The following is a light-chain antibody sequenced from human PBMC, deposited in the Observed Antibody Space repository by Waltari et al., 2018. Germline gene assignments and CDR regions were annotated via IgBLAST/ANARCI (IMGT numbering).Light chain of an antibody. Sequence: QSALTQPASVSGSPGQSFTIPCPRTSLYVGTYNSVAWSQDHPRQGPNVIIYDVSDRPAGVSARFSGSKSGNTASLTLSGLQAEDEADYDCSSQSRDDGVLFGAGTKVTVL. J-gene: IGLJ3*02. V-gene: IGLV2-14*03. CDR2: DVS. CDR1: SLYVGTYNS. CDR3: SSQSRDDGVL.